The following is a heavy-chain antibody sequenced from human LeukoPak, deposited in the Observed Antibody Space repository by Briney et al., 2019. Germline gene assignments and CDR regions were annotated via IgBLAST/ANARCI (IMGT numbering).Heavy chain of an antibody. D-gene: IGHD6-19*01. J-gene: IGHJ4*02. CDR3: ARSDYSGWNY. Sequence: GGSLRLSCAASGFTFSRYWMSWVRQAPGKGLEWVANIKQDGSEKYYVDSVKGRFTISRDNAKNSLYLQMNSLRAEDTAVYYCARSDYSGWNYWGQGTLVTVSS. CDR1: GFTFSRYW. CDR2: IKQDGSEK. V-gene: IGHV3-7*03.